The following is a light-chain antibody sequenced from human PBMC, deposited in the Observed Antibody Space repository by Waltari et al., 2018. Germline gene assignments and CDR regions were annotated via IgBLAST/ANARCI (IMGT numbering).Light chain of an antibody. CDR2: QNR. Sequence: SELPQAPSVSVSPGQPATIPCSGEKLGGKDLNWSQHKPGQSPVVVIYQNRKRRSGIPVRFSGSISRKTATLTISAAQAMDEADYYCQAWDSGTVVFGGGTKLTVL. CDR3: QAWDSGTVV. CDR1: KLGGKD. V-gene: IGLV3-1*01. J-gene: IGLJ2*01.